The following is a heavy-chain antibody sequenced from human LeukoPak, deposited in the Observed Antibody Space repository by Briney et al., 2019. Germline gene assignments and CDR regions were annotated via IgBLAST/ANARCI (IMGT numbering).Heavy chain of an antibody. CDR2: IIPILDIA. Sequence: SVKVSCKASGGTFSSYAISWVRQAPGQGLEWMGRIIPILDIANYAQKFQGRVTITADKSTSTAYMELSSLRSEDTAVCYCASDYGDYPIPVVWGQGTTVTVSS. J-gene: IGHJ6*02. V-gene: IGHV1-69*04. CDR1: GGTFSSYA. CDR3: ASDYGDYPIPVV. D-gene: IGHD4-17*01.